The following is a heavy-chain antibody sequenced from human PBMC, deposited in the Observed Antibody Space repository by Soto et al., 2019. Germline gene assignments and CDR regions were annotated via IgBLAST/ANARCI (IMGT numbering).Heavy chain of an antibody. V-gene: IGHV3-74*03. CDR3: ATAEVDH. CDR2: MTGDGRTT. CDR1: GFTFGDYW. Sequence: PGGSLRLSCAASGFTFGDYWMHWVRQPPGKGPEWVSRMTGDGRTTQYADSVKGRFTASRDSAKSTLYLQMNSLRAEDTAVYYCATAEVDHWGPGTLVTVYS. J-gene: IGHJ4*02.